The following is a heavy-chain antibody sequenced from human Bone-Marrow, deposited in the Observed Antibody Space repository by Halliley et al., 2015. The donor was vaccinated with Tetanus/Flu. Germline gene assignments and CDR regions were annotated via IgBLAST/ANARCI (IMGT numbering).Heavy chain of an antibody. CDR2: ITVGSLYT. Sequence: GLEWVSSITVGSLYTYYADSVRGRFTISRDNAKNSLYLQMNSLTVEDTAFYYCAKEMDSMAFDYWGQGTVVTVSS. D-gene: IGHD2-15*01. J-gene: IGHJ4*02. V-gene: IGHV3-21*01. CDR3: AKEMDSMAFDY.